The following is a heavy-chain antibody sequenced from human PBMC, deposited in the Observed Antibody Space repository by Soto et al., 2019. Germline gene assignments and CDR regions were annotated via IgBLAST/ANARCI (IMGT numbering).Heavy chain of an antibody. CDR2: ISGSGGST. V-gene: IGHV3-23*01. Sequence: GCLRLTGTASGCTFSSYAMSWVRQAPGKGLEWVSAISGSGGSTYYADSVKVRFTISRDNSKNTLYLQMNSLRSEDTAVYYCAGGKMRALATILRDKWFDPWGQGTLVTVYS. D-gene: IGHD5-12*01. CDR3: AGGKMRALATILRDKWFDP. CDR1: GCTFSSYA. J-gene: IGHJ5*02.